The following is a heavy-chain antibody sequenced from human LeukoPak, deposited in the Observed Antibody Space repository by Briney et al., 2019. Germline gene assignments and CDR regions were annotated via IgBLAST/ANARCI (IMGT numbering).Heavy chain of an antibody. CDR1: GFTFSSYA. V-gene: IGHV3-23*01. D-gene: IGHD1-26*01. CDR3: AKRDSGSHYVDY. J-gene: IGHJ4*02. CDR2: ISGSGTST. Sequence: GGSLRLSCAASGFTFSSYAMTWVRQAPGKGLEWVSAISGSGTSTYYADSVKGRFTISRDNSKNTLYLQMNSLRAEDTAAYYCAKRDSGSHYVDYWGQGTLVTVSS.